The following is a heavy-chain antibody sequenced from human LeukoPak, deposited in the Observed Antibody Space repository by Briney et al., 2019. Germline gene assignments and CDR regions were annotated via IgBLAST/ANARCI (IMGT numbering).Heavy chain of an antibody. CDR2: INHSGST. V-gene: IGHV4-34*01. Sequence: PSETLSLTCAVYGGSFSGYYWSWIRQPPGKGLEWIGEINHSGSTNYNPSLKSRVTISVDTSKNQFSLKLSSVTAADTAVYYCAGYSSSGYYYYGMDVWGQGTTVTVSS. J-gene: IGHJ6*02. D-gene: IGHD6-6*01. CDR3: AGYSSSGYYYYGMDV. CDR1: GGSFSGYY.